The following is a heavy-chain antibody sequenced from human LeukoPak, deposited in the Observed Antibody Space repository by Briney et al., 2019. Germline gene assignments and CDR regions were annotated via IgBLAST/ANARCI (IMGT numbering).Heavy chain of an antibody. CDR3: VKAGVLAASGGPMDV. J-gene: IGHJ6*03. D-gene: IGHD2-15*01. Sequence: LPGGSLRLSCAASGFSFSSYGIHWVRQAPGKGLEWVTFIRYDGSKKYYADSVKGRFTISRDNSKKTLYVQMNSLRTEDTAVYYCVKAGVLAASGGPMDVWGRGTTVTVSS. CDR2: IRYDGSKK. V-gene: IGHV3-30*02. CDR1: GFSFSSYG.